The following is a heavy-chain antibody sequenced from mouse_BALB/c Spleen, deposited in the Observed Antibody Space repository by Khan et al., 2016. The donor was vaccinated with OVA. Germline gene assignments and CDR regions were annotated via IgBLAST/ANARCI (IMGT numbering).Heavy chain of an antibody. V-gene: IGHV1-39*01. CDR1: GYSFTGYN. Sequence: PLQPSGPELEKPGTSVQISCKASGYSFTGYNMNWVKQSNGKNLEWIGNIDPYYGTTSSNQKFKGKATLTVNTSSSTASMQLKSLTSDDSAIYDGARVHGYYDRMDFWGQGTLVTVSS. D-gene: IGHD1-1*01. J-gene: IGHJ4*01. CDR3: ARVHGYYDRMDF. CDR2: IDPYYGTT.